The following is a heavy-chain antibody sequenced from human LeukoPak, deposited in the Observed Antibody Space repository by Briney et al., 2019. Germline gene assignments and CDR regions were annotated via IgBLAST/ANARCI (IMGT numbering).Heavy chain of an antibody. CDR1: GGSINYYY. CDR3: ARGNTIFGVVGDWFDP. Sequence: SETLSLTCTVSGGSINYYYWSWIRQSPGKGLEWIGYIYYTGRTKYNPSLQSRVTISVDTSKNQFSLKLSSVTAADTAVYYCARGNTIFGVVGDWFDPWGQGTLVTVSS. CDR2: IYYTGRT. J-gene: IGHJ5*02. V-gene: IGHV4-59*01. D-gene: IGHD3-3*01.